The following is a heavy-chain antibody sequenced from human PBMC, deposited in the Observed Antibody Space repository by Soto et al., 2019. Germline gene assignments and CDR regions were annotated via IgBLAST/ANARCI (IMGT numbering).Heavy chain of an antibody. CDR3: ARAGAAPYYYYGLDV. D-gene: IGHD3-10*01. CDR1: GYTFTAYD. J-gene: IGHJ6*02. CDR2: IRAYNGDT. Sequence: GASVKVSGKTSGYTFTAYDIYWVRQAPGQGLERMGWIRAYNGDTNYAQKFQTRVTMTTDKSTDTAYMDLRSLTSDDTAIYYCARAGAAPYYYYGLDVWGQGTTVTVSS. V-gene: IGHV1-18*01.